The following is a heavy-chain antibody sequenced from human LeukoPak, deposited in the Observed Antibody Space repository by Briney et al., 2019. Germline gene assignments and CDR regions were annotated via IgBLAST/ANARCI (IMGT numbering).Heavy chain of an antibody. Sequence: ASVKVSCKVSGYTLTELSMHWVRQAPGKGLEWMGGFDPEDGETIYAQKFQGRVTMTEDTSTDTAYTELSSLRSEDTAVYYCATLAYYDILTGYYNTNWYFDLWGRGTLVTVSS. D-gene: IGHD3-9*01. CDR3: ATLAYYDILTGYYNTNWYFDL. CDR2: FDPEDGET. CDR1: GYTLTELS. V-gene: IGHV1-24*01. J-gene: IGHJ2*01.